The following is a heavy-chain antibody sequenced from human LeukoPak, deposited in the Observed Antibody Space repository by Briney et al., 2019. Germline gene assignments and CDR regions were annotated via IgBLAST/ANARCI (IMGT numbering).Heavy chain of an antibody. D-gene: IGHD2-21*01. V-gene: IGHV1-18*01. CDR2: ISAYNGNT. CDR1: GYTFTSYG. Sequence: ASVKVSCKASGYTFTSYGISWVRQAPGQGLEWMGWISAYNGNTNYAQKLQGRVTMTTDTSTSTAYMELSSLRSEDTAVYYCARDRGDCGGNCCYSYYYGMDGWGQGTTVTVSS. J-gene: IGHJ6*02. CDR3: ARDRGDCGGNCCYSYYYGMDG.